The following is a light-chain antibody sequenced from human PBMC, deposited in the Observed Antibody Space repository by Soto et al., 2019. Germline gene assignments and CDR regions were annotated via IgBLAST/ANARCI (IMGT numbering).Light chain of an antibody. CDR3: QQRGKWPST. J-gene: IGKJ2*02. Sequence: EIVMTQSPATLSVSPGETATLSCWASQSVSSKLAWYQQKPGQAPRLLIYGAVTRATGIPARFSGSGSGTEFTLTISRLQSEDFAVYYCQQRGKWPSTFGPGTKVEMK. CDR2: GAV. V-gene: IGKV3-15*01. CDR1: QSVSSK.